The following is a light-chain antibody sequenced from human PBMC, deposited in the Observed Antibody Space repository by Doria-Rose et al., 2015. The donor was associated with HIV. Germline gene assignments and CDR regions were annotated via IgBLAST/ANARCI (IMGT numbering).Light chain of an antibody. J-gene: IGKJ1*01. V-gene: IGKV3-20*01. CDR2: DGS. Sequence: TQSPGTLSLSPGDRATLSCRASQSFSSTYLDWYQQKPDQASSLLIYDGSTQATGIPDRFSASESGADFSRTINRLEPEDFAPYYCHQYGTSWTFGQGTKVEI. CDR1: QSFSSTY. CDR3: HQYGTSWT.